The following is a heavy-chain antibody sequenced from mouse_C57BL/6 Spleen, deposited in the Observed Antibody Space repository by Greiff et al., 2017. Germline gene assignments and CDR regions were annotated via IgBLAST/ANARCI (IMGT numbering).Heavy chain of an antibody. CDR2: LYPGDGDT. J-gene: IGHJ2*01. Sequence: VQLQQSGAELVKPGASVKISCKASGYAFSSYWMNWVKQRPGKGLEWIGQLYPGDGDTDYNGKFKGKATLTADKSSSTAYMQLSSLTSEDSAVYFCARERTRYFDDWGQGTTLTVSS. CDR3: ARERTRYFDD. V-gene: IGHV1-80*01. CDR1: GYAFSSYW.